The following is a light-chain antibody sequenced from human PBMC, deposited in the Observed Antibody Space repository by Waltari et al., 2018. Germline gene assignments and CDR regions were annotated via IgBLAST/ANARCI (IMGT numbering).Light chain of an antibody. CDR2: AVT. V-gene: IGLV2-8*01. CDR1: SGDVGAYKY. Sequence: QAALTQPPSASGSPGQSVTISCTGTSGDVGAYKYVSWYQQHPGKAPKHISYAVTRRPSAVPDRFSGSKSGNTASLTVSGLQAEDEADYYCSSFAGNNIWVFGGGTKVTVL. CDR3: SSFAGNNIWV. J-gene: IGLJ3*02.